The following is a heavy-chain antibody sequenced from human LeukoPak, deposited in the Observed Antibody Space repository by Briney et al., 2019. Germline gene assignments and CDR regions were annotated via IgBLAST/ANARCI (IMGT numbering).Heavy chain of an antibody. Sequence: SETLSLTCTVSGGSISSGDYYWSWIRQPPGKGLEWIGYIYYSGSTYYNPSLKSRVTISVDTSKNQFSLKLSSVTAADTAVHYCALFGELVPGFDYWGQGTLVTVSS. CDR2: IYYSGST. V-gene: IGHV4-30-4*08. D-gene: IGHD3-10*02. J-gene: IGHJ4*02. CDR3: ALFGELVPGFDY. CDR1: GGSISSGDYY.